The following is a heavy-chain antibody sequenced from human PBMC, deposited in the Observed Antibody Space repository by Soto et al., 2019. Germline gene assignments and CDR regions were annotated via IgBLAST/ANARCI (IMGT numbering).Heavy chain of an antibody. CDR1: GGSFSGYY. CDR2: INHSGST. D-gene: IGHD6-6*01. J-gene: IGHJ4*02. CDR3: ARSTPLYSSSSPSNRGYFDY. V-gene: IGHV4-34*01. Sequence: QVQLQQWGAGLLKPSETLSLTCAVYGGSFSGYYWSWIRQPPGKGLEWIGEINHSGSTNYNPSLKSRVNISVDPSKNQFSLKLSSVTAADTAVYYCARSTPLYSSSSPSNRGYFDYWGQGTLVTVSS.